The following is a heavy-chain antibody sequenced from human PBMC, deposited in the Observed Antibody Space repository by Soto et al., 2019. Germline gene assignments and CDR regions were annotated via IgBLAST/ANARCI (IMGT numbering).Heavy chain of an antibody. CDR3: TKGDRYSGWFD. CDR2: ISESGGTT. CDR1: GFTFSSYG. D-gene: IGHD6-19*01. V-gene: IGHV3-23*01. J-gene: IGHJ4*02. Sequence: EVQLLESGGGSAQPGGSVRLSCAASGFTFSSYGMSWVRQAPGKGLEWVSAISESGGTTYYADSVKGRFTISRDNSKNTVDLQMNSLRAEDTAVYYCTKGDRYSGWFDWGQGTLVIVSS.